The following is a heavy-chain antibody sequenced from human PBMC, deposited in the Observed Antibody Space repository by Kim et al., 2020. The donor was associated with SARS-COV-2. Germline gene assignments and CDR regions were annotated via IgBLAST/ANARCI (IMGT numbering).Heavy chain of an antibody. CDR3: ASGPNTGYSSASYYFDY. D-gene: IGHD6-19*01. CDR2: ISSSSRFI. CDR1: GFTFSSYS. J-gene: IGHJ4*01. V-gene: IGHV3-21*01. Sequence: GGSLRLSCAASGFTFSSYSMNWVRQAPGKGLEWVSSISSSSRFIYYADSVKGRFTISRDNATNSMFLQMNSLSAEDTAVYYCASGPNTGYSSASYYFDY.